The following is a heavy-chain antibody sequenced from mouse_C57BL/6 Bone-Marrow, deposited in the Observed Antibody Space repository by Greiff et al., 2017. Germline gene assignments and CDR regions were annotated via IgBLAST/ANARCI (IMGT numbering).Heavy chain of an antibody. J-gene: IGHJ3*01. Sequence: EVQLKESGGGLVQPGGSMKLSCAASGFTFSDSWMDWVRQSPEKGLEWVAEIRNKANNHATYYAESVKGRFTISRDDSKSSVYLQMNSLSAEDTGIYYCTLQAYYYGSSLFAYWGQGTLVTVSA. V-gene: IGHV6-6*01. CDR2: IRNKANNHAT. D-gene: IGHD1-1*01. CDR1: GFTFSDSW. CDR3: TLQAYYYGSSLFAY.